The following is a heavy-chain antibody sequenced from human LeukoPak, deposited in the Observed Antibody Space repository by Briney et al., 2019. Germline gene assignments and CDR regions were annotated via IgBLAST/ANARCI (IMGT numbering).Heavy chain of an antibody. CDR2: ISGSGGST. D-gene: IGHD1-1*01. V-gene: IGHV3-23*01. CDR3: ASGWGTDYYFDY. CDR1: GFTFSSYA. Sequence: GGSLRLSCAASGFTFSSYAMSWVRQAPGKGLEWVSAISGSGGSTYYADSVKGRFTISRDNSKNTLYLQMNSLRAGDTAVYYCASGWGTDYYFDYWGQGTLVTVSS. J-gene: IGHJ4*02.